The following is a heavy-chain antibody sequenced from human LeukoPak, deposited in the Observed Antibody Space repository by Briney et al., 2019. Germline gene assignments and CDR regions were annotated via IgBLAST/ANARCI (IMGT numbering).Heavy chain of an antibody. D-gene: IGHD1-1*01. CDR3: ARGWQINSAGGFVDP. Sequence: ASVKVSCKASGYTFTDYYLHWVRQAPGQGLEWMGLINPNSGGTYLAQEFQGRVTMTRDTSITTAYMELSRLSSDDTAVYYCARGWQINSAGGFVDPWGQGTLVTVSS. CDR1: GYTFTDYY. J-gene: IGHJ5*02. V-gene: IGHV1-2*02. CDR2: INPNSGGT.